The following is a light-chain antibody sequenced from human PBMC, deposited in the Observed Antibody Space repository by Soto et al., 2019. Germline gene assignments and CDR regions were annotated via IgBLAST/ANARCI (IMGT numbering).Light chain of an antibody. CDR2: GAS. J-gene: IGKJ5*01. CDR3: QQYKNWPPVT. V-gene: IGKV3-15*01. Sequence: EIVMTQSPATLSVSPGERATLSCRASQSVSSNLAWYQQKPGQAPRLLMYGASTRASGIPDRFSGSGSGTEFTLTISSLQSEDFAVYYCQQYKNWPPVTFGQGTRLEI. CDR1: QSVSSN.